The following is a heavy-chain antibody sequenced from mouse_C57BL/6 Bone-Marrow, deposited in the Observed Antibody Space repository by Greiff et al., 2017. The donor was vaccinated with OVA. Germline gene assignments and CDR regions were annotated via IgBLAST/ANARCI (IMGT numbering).Heavy chain of an antibody. D-gene: IGHD2-2*01. CDR2: IYPTSGNT. CDR3: AWLPDA. V-gene: IGHV1-81*01. CDR1: GHTFTSSG. J-gene: IGHJ2*01. Sequence: VQRVESGAELARPGVSVKLSCKASGHTFTSSGISWVMQRTVQGLQWTGEIYPTSGNTFYHEKFKGKATRTADKSSSTAYMGLRGLTSEESAVDYCAWLPDARGKGTTLTVSS.